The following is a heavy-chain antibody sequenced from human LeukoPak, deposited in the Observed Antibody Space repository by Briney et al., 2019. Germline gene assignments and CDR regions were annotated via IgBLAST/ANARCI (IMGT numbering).Heavy chain of an antibody. V-gene: IGHV3-23*01. D-gene: IGHD3-3*01. CDR3: AKADATIGGALDI. J-gene: IGHJ3*02. Sequence: PGGSLRLSRAASGFIFKNYAMSWVRQAPGKGLEWVSIISGTSDTTRYGDSVRGRFTTSRDHPRNTLYLQMNSLRVDDTAVYYCAKADATIGGALDISGQGTMVTVSS. CDR2: ISGTSDTT. CDR1: GFIFKNYA.